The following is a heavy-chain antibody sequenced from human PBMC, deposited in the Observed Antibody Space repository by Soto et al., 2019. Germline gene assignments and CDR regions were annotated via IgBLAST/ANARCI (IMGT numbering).Heavy chain of an antibody. CDR2: IIPIFGTA. D-gene: IGHD5-12*01. V-gene: IGHV1-69*01. J-gene: IGHJ4*02. Sequence: QVQLVQSGAEVKKPGSSVKVSCKASGGTFSSYAISWVRQAPGQGLEWMGGIIPIFGTANYAQKFQGRVTIPADESTSRAYMELSSLRSEDTDVYYCARRKARDRWLQFWGSFDYCGQGTLVTVSS. CDR3: ARRKARDRWLQFWGSFDY. CDR1: GGTFSSYA.